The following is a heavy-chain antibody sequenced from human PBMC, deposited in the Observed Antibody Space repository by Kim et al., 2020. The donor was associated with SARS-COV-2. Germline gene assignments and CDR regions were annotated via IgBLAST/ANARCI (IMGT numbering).Heavy chain of an antibody. D-gene: IGHD6-19*01. CDR2: IYYSGST. V-gene: IGHV4-39*07. CDR1: GGSISSTSYY. CDR3: ARSLQLLAAFDI. J-gene: IGHJ3*02. Sequence: SETLSLTCIVFGGSISSTSYYWGWIRQHPGKGLEGIATIYYSGSTYYNSSLKSRVIISLDTSKPQFSLKLSSVTAADAAVDYCARSLQLLAAFDIWGQGTMVTVSS.